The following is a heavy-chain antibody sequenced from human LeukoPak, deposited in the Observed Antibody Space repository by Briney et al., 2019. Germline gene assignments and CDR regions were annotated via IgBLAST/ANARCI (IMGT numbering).Heavy chain of an antibody. J-gene: IGHJ4*02. CDR3: ARDDGGSSSRFDY. CDR1: GGSISSGGYY. D-gene: IGHD3-16*01. CDR2: IYYSGST. Sequence: SETLSLTCTVSGGSISSGGYYWSWIRQQPAKVLGWIGYIYYSGSTYHNPSLKSRVTISVDTSKNQFSLKLSSVTAADTAVYYCARDDGGSSSRFDYWGQGTLVTVSS. V-gene: IGHV4-31*03.